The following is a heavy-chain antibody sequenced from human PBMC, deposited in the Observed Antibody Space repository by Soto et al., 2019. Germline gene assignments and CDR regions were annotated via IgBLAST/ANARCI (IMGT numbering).Heavy chain of an antibody. CDR2: IYYSGST. CDR1: GGSISSGGYY. CDR3: AREAAGILNWFDP. D-gene: IGHD6-25*01. J-gene: IGHJ5*02. V-gene: IGHV4-31*03. Sequence: QVQLQESSPGLVKPSQTLSLTCTVSGGSISSGGYYWSWIRQHPGEGLEWIGYIYYSGSTYYNPSLKSRVTISVDTSKNQFSLKLSSVTAADTAVYYCAREAAGILNWFDPWGQGTLVTVSS.